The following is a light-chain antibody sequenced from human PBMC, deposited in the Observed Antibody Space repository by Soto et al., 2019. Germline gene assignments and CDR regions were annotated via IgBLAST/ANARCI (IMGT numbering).Light chain of an antibody. CDR2: EVN. V-gene: IGLV2-8*01. J-gene: IGLJ1*01. Sequence: QSALTQPPSASGSPGQSVTISCTGTSSDVGGYNYVSWYQQHPGKAPKLMISEVNKRPSGVPDRFSGSKSGNTASLTVSGLQAEDEADYYCSSYAGGPYVFGTGTKFTVL. CDR3: SSYAGGPYV. CDR1: SSDVGGYNY.